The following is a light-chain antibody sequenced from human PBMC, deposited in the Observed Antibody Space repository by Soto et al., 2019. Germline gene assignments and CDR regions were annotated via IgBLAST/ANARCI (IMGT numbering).Light chain of an antibody. J-gene: IGLJ2*01. CDR1: SSDFGGYNY. V-gene: IGLV2-11*01. CDR3: CSYAVTDVL. CDR2: DVN. Sequence: QSALTQPRSVSGSPGQSVTISCTGTSSDFGGYNYGSWYQQHPGKAPKLMIYDVNKRPSGVPDRFSGSKSGNTASLTISGLQAEDEADYYCCSYAVTDVLFGGGTKLTVL.